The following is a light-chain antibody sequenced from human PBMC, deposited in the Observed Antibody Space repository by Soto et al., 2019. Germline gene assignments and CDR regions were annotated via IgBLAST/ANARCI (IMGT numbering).Light chain of an antibody. Sequence: DIQMTQSPSTLSGSVGDRVTITCRASQGIRNDLGWYQQKPGKAPKILIYDASSLESGVPSRFSGSGAGTEFTLTISSLQPDDFATYYCQQYNSYSWTFGQGTKVDIK. CDR3: QQYNSYSWT. CDR1: QGIRND. V-gene: IGKV1-5*01. CDR2: DAS. J-gene: IGKJ1*01.